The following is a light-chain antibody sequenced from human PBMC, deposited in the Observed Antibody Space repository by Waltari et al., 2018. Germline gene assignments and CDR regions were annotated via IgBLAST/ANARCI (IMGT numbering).Light chain of an antibody. Sequence: DIVMTQSPLSLPVTPGEPASISCRSSQSLLHSNGYNYLDWYLQKPGQSPQLLIYLGSNRASGVPDRFSGSGSGTDFTLKISRVEADDVGIYYCMVGTHWPPITFGQGTKLEIK. CDR3: MVGTHWPPIT. J-gene: IGKJ2*01. CDR1: QSLLHSNGYNY. CDR2: LGS. V-gene: IGKV2-28*01.